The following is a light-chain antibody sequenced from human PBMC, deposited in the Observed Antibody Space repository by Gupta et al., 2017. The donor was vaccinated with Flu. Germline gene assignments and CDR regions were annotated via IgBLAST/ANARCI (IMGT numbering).Light chain of an antibody. CDR2: QAS. CDR3: QQYNSNYRYS. J-gene: IGKJ2*03. V-gene: IGKV1-5*03. Sequence: STLSASVGDRVIITCRASQSINNWSGWYTQTLANARMLLIYQASILESGVPSTFSGSGSCTALTTLTSCIQDPDVLAYYCQQYNSNYRYSFGQETKVEIK. CDR1: QSINNW.